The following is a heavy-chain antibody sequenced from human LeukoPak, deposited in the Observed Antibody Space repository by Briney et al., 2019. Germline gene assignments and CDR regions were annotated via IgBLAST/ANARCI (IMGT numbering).Heavy chain of an antibody. CDR1: EFTFSSYS. V-gene: IGHV3-48*01. D-gene: IGHD2-8*01. CDR3: AKALLLYPAAFDI. J-gene: IGHJ3*02. CDR2: ITNSGNSK. Sequence: GGSLRLSCAASEFTFSSYSMNWVRQAPGKGLEWVSYITNSGNSKSYADSMKGRFTISRDNTKNSLYLQMNSLRAEDTAVYYCAKALLLYPAAFDIWGQGTMVTVSS.